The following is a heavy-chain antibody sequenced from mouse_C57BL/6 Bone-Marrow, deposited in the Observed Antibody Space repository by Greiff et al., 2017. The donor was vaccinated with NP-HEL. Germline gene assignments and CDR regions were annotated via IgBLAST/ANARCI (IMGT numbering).Heavy chain of an antibody. J-gene: IGHJ4*01. Sequence: VQLQQPGAELVKPGASVKVSCKASGYTFTSYWMHWVKQRPGQGLEWIGRLHPSDSDTNYNQKFKGKATLTVDKSSSTAYMQLSSLTSEDSAVYYCAPIYDGYYDAMDYWGQGTSVTVSS. CDR2: LHPSDSDT. CDR1: GYTFTSYW. V-gene: IGHV1-74*01. D-gene: IGHD2-3*01. CDR3: APIYDGYYDAMDY.